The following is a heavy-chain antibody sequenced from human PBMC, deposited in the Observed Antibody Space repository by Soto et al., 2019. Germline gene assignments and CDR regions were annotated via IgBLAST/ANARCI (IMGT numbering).Heavy chain of an antibody. CDR2: INGANGDT. V-gene: IGHV1-3*01. J-gene: IGHJ4*02. CDR3: ARGNLARRKHVEF. CDR1: GYSLTNFA. Sequence: QVQLVQSETEVKKPGASVRVSCRASGYSLTNFAMHWVRRAPGHRLEWMGWINGANGDTRFTHEFQGRVAITRDTSANTAYMELTSLRSEDRAVYDCARGNLARRKHVEFWGQGTLAIVSS.